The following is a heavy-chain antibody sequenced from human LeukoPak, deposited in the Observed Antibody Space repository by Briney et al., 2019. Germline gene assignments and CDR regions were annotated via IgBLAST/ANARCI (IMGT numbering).Heavy chain of an antibody. J-gene: IGHJ6*03. CDR3: ARASVYCSSTSCYRYYYYYYMDV. D-gene: IGHD2-2*01. V-gene: IGHV1-8*03. Sequence: ASVKVSRKASGYTFTSYDINWVRQATGQGLEWMGWMNPNSGNTGYAQKFQGRVTITRNTSISTAYMELSSLRSEDTAVYYCARASVYCSSTSCYRYYYYYYMDVWGKGTTVTVSS. CDR1: GYTFTSYD. CDR2: MNPNSGNT.